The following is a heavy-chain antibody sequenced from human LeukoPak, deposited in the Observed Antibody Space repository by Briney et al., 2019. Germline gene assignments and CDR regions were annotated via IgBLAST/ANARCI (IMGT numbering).Heavy chain of an antibody. V-gene: IGHV4-31*03. CDR3: ARSRDPTTKWELRIYFDY. J-gene: IGHJ4*02. Sequence: SETLSLTCTVSGGSISSGGYYWSWIRQHPGKGLEWIGYIYYSGSTCYNPSLKSRVIISVDTSKNQFSLKLRSVTAADTAVYYCARSRDPTTKWELRIYFDYWGQGTLVTVSS. D-gene: IGHD1-26*01. CDR2: IYYSGST. CDR1: GGSISSGGYY.